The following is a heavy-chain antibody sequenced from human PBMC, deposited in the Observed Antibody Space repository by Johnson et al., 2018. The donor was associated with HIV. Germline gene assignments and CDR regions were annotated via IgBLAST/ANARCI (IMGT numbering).Heavy chain of an antibody. CDR2: IYSGGST. J-gene: IGHJ3*02. CDR3: AKDLPPNSSWYGAPDAFDI. V-gene: IGHV3-NL1*01. Sequence: QVQLVESGGGVVQPGGSLRLSCAASGFTFSSYAMHWVRQAPGKGLEWVSVIYSGGSTYYADSVKGRFTISRDNSKNTLYLQMNSLRAEDTAVYYCAKDLPPNSSWYGAPDAFDIWGQGTMVTVSS. D-gene: IGHD6-13*01. CDR1: GFTFSSYA.